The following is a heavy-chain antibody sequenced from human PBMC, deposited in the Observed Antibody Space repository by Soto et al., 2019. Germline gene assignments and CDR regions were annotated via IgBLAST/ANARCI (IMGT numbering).Heavy chain of an antibody. V-gene: IGHV1-69*13. CDR1: GGTFSSYA. J-gene: IGHJ3*02. CDR2: IIPIFGTA. CDR3: ASSWRRILWFGESEGALDI. D-gene: IGHD3-10*01. Sequence: SVKVSCKASGGTFSSYAISWVRQAPGQGLEWMGGIIPIFGTANYAQKFQGRVTITADESTSTAYMELSSLRSEDTAVYYCASSWRRILWFGESEGALDIWGQGTMVTLSS.